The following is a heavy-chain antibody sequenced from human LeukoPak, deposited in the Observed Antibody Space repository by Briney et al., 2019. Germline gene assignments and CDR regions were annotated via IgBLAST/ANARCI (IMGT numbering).Heavy chain of an antibody. CDR1: GFTFSSYW. CDR2: IDSDGSST. V-gene: IGHV3-74*01. CDR3: AREVSGDPWYNCSDP. D-gene: IGHD4-17*01. J-gene: IGHJ5*02. Sequence: GGSLRLSCGASGFTFSSYWMHWVRQAPGKGLVWVSRIDSDGSSTTYADSVKGRFTISRDNAKNTLYLQMNSLRAEDTAVYYCAREVSGDPWYNCSDPWGQGTLVTASS.